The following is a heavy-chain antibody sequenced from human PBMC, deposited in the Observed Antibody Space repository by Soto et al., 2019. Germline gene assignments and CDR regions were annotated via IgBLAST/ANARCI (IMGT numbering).Heavy chain of an antibody. CDR3: AKDIRLSLLWFGEPYFDY. J-gene: IGHJ4*02. D-gene: IGHD3-10*01. V-gene: IGHV3-9*01. Sequence: EVQLVESGGGLVQPGRSLRLSCAASGFTFDDYAMHWVRQAPGKGLEWVSGISWNSGSIGYADSVKGRFTIPRDNAKNSLYLQMNSLRAEDTALYYCAKDIRLSLLWFGEPYFDYWGQGTLVTVSS. CDR2: ISWNSGSI. CDR1: GFTFDDYA.